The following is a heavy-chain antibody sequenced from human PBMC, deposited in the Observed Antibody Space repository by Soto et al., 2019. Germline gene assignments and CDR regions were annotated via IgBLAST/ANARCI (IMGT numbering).Heavy chain of an antibody. CDR3: AKDSVGYSGYDLGDLDY. D-gene: IGHD5-12*01. CDR2: ISYDGSNK. J-gene: IGHJ4*02. V-gene: IGHV3-30*18. Sequence: GGSLRLSCAASGFTFSSYGMHWVRQAPGKGLEWVAVISYDGSNKYYADSVKGRFTISRDNSKNTLYLQMNSLRAEDTAVYYCAKDSVGYSGYDLGDLDYWGQGTLVTVSS. CDR1: GFTFSSYG.